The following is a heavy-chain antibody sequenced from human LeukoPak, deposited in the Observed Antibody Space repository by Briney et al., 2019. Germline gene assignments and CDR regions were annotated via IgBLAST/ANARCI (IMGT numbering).Heavy chain of an antibody. CDR3: ARATAASSFYYYGPFDY. D-gene: IGHD3-22*01. CDR2: MNPNSGNT. J-gene: IGHJ4*02. V-gene: IGHV1-8*02. Sequence: ASVKVSCKASGHTFTSYDINWVRQATGQGLEWMGWMNPNSGNTAYAQKFQGRVTMTRNTSISTAYMELSSLRSEDTAVYYCARATAASSFYYYGPFDYWGQGTLVTVSS. CDR1: GHTFTSYD.